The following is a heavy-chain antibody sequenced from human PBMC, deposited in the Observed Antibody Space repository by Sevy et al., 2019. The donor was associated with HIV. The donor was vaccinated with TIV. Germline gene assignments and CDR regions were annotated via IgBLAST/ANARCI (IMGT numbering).Heavy chain of an antibody. CDR2: ISHGGSS. Sequence: SETLSLTCAVSGVSFSDYFWSWIRQSPGKGLEWIGEISHGGSSNYNPSLKSRVVMSLDTSNNQFSLKLTSVTAADTAVYYCARGPLFSPEYWSSGACPTIDYWGQGTLVTVSS. V-gene: IGHV4-34*01. J-gene: IGHJ4*02. CDR1: GVSFSDYF. CDR3: ARGPLFSPEYWSSGACPTIDY. D-gene: IGHD2-15*01.